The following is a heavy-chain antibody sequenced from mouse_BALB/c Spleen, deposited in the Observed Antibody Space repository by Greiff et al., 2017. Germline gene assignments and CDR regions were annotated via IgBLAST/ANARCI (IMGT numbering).Heavy chain of an antibody. J-gene: IGHJ4*01. CDR2: ISDGGSYT. CDR1: GFTFSDYY. D-gene: IGHD2-1*01. V-gene: IGHV5-4*02. CDR3: AREDGNYGFAMDY. Sequence: EVKLVESGGGLVKPGGSLKLSCAASGFTFSDYYMYWVRQTPEKRLEWVATISDGGSYTYYPDSVKGRFTISRDNAKNNLYLQMSSLKSEDTAMYYCAREDGNYGFAMDYWGQGTSVTVSS.